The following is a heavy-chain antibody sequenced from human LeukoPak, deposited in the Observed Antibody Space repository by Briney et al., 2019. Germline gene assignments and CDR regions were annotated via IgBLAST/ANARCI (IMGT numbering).Heavy chain of an antibody. CDR1: GFTFTNYW. D-gene: IGHD5-24*01. Sequence: GGSLRLSCAASGFTFTNYWMHWVRQAPGKGLEWVSAISGSGGNTQYADSVKGRFTISRDNSKNTLYLQMNSVRAEDTAVYYCAKALWLPRVNYYFGMDVWGQGTTVTVSS. V-gene: IGHV3-23*01. CDR3: AKALWLPRVNYYFGMDV. CDR2: ISGSGGNT. J-gene: IGHJ6*02.